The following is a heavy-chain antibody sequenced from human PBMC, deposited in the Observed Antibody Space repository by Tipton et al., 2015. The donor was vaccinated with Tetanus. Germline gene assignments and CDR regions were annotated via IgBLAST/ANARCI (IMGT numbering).Heavy chain of an antibody. CDR3: ARHWWGYDVLSGYNWFDP. V-gene: IGHV7-4-1*02. CDR1: GFSLTTYA. Sequence: QLVQSGSELKMPGASVKVSCKASGFSLTTYAINWVRQAPGQGLEWMGWINTNTGNPTYAQGFTRRLVFSLDTSVSTAYLQISTLKADDTAVYYCARHWWGYDVLSGYNWFDPWGQGTLVTVSS. J-gene: IGHJ5*02. D-gene: IGHD3-3*01. CDR2: INTNTGNP.